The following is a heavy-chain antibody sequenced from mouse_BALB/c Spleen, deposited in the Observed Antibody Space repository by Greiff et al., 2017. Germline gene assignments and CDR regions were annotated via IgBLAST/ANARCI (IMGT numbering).Heavy chain of an antibody. CDR3: TRSYYRYDLDY. J-gene: IGHJ2*01. D-gene: IGHD2-14*01. V-gene: IGHV1S81*02. Sequence: QVQLKQPGAELVKPGASVKLSCKASGYTFTSYYMYWVKQRPGQGLEWIGGINPSNGGTNFNEKFKSKATLTVDKSSSTAYMQLSSLTSEDSAVYYCTRSYYRYDLDYWGQGTTLTVSS. CDR2: INPSNGGT. CDR1: GYTFTSYY.